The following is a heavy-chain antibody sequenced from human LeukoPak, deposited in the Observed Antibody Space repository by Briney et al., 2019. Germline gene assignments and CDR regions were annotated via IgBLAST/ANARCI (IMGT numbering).Heavy chain of an antibody. CDR3: ARDRWELLSNSYHYCGLDV. CDR1: GFTFSSSA. J-gene: IGHJ6*02. D-gene: IGHD2-15*01. V-gene: IGHV3-7*01. Sequence: PGGSLRLSCAASGFTFSSSAMSWVRRAPGKGLEWVANIRQDEGEKFYVDSVKGRFTISRDNAKNLLYLQMNSLRAEDTAVYYCARDRWELLSNSYHYCGLDVWGQGTTVTVSS. CDR2: IRQDEGEK.